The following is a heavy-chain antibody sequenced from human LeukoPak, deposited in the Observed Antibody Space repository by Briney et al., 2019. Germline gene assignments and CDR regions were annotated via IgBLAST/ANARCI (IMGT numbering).Heavy chain of an antibody. CDR3: ASHRRSHGSEY. CDR1: GLSFEHYF. V-gene: IGHV4-59*08. J-gene: IGHJ4*02. D-gene: IGHD3-10*01. CDR2: VYYSGST. Sequence: SETLSLTCTVSGLSFEHYFWSWIRQPPGKGLEWVGYVYYSGSTDYSPSLESRLTISADTSKNQFSLKLRSVTAADTAVYYCASHRRSHGSEYWGQGTLVNVSS.